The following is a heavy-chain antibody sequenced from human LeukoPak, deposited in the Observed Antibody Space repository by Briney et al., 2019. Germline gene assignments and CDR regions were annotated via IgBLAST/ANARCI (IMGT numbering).Heavy chain of an antibody. J-gene: IGHJ4*02. Sequence: PSETLSLTCTVSGGSISSGSYYWSWIRQPAGKGLEWIGRIYTSGSTNYNPSLKGRVTISVDTSKNQFSLKLSSVTAADTAVYYCAREVYGSGSFDGYWGQGTLVTVSS. CDR3: AREVYGSGSFDGY. CDR2: IYTSGST. CDR1: GGSISSGSYY. V-gene: IGHV4-61*02. D-gene: IGHD3-10*01.